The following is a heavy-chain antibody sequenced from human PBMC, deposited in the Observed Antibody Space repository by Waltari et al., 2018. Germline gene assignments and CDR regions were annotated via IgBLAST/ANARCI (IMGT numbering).Heavy chain of an antibody. V-gene: IGHV1-69*01. CDR3: ARAAIILDSSSPFDY. Sequence: QVQRVQSGAEVKKPGSWVKVSCRASGRTCTGYGISWSRPAPGQGLEWTGGIIPIFGTANYAQKFQGRVTITADESTSTAYMELSSLRSEDTDVYYCARAAIILDSSSPFDYWGQGTLVTVSS. D-gene: IGHD6-6*01. J-gene: IGHJ4*02. CDR1: GRTCTGYG. CDR2: IIPIFGTA.